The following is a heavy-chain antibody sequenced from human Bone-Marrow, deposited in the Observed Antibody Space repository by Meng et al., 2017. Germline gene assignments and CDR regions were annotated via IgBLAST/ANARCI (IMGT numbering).Heavy chain of an antibody. J-gene: IGHJ4*02. V-gene: IGHV1-69*02. CDR3: ARGGLKWELLFDY. Sequence: SVKVSCKASGGTFSSYTISWVRQAPGQGLEWMGRIIPILGIANYAQKFQGRVTITADESTSTAYMELSRLRSDDTAVYYCARGGLKWELLFDYWGQGTLVTVSS. D-gene: IGHD1-26*01. CDR2: IIPILGIA. CDR1: GGTFSSYT.